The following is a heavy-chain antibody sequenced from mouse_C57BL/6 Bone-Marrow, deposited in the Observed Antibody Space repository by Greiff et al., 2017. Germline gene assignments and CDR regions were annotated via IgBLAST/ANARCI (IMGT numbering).Heavy chain of an antibody. V-gene: IGHV10-1*01. CDR3: VRGLPY. CDR1: GFSFNTYA. CDR2: IRSKSNNYAT. D-gene: IGHD3-1*01. J-gene: IGHJ3*01. Sequence: EVKLMESGGGLVQPRGSLKLSCAASGFSFNTYAMNWVRQAPGQGLEWVARIRSKSNNYATYYADSVKDRFTISRDDSETRLYLQMNNSKTEDTAMYYCVRGLPYWGQGTLVTVSA.